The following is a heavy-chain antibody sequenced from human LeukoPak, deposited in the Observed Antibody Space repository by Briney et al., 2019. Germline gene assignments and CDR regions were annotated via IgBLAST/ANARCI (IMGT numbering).Heavy chain of an antibody. J-gene: IGHJ4*02. V-gene: IGHV4-34*01. Sequence: PSETLSLTCAVYGGSFSGYYWSWIRQPPGKGLEWIGEINHSGSTNYNPSLKSRVTISVDTSKNQFSLKLSSVTAADTAVYYCARLGNLRVTIFGVVPDYWGQGTLVTVSS. CDR2: INHSGST. CDR3: ARLGNLRVTIFGVVPDY. D-gene: IGHD3-3*01. CDR1: GGSFSGYY.